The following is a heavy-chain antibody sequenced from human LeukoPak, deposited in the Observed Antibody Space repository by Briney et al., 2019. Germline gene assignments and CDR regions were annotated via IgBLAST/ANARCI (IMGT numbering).Heavy chain of an antibody. J-gene: IGHJ4*02. D-gene: IGHD5-12*01. CDR2: IRYDGSIR. CDR3: AKDRSGYGPDY. CDR1: GFTFSTYG. Sequence: GGSLRLSCAASGFTFSTYGMHWARQAPGKGRGWVAFIRYDGSIRYYADSVKGRFTISRDNSQNTLYLQMNSLRPEGTGVYYCAKDRSGYGPDYWGQGTLVTVSS. V-gene: IGHV3-30*02.